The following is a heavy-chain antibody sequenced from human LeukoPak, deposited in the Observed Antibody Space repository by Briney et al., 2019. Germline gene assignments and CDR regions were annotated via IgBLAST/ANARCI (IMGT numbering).Heavy chain of an antibody. D-gene: IGHD1-26*01. CDR1: GFAFGTDW. CDR2: INSDGSTT. V-gene: IGHV3-74*01. J-gene: IGHJ4*02. CDR3: GGGGYLLDY. Sequence: PGGSLRLSCAASGFAFGTDWINWVRQAPGKGLVWVSRINSDGSTTGYADSVKGRFTISRDNAKNTVYLQMNSLRAEDTAVYYCGGGGYLLDYWGQGTLVTVSS.